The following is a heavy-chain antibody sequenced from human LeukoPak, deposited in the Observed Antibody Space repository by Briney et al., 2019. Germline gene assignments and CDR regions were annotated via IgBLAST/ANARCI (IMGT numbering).Heavy chain of an antibody. J-gene: IGHJ5*02. CDR2: ISWNSGSI. CDR3: AKGLAAATP. Sequence: GGSLRLSCAASGFTFDDYAMHWVRQAPGKGLEWVSGISWNSGSIGYADSVKGRFTISRDNAKNSLYLQMNSLRAEDTALYYCAKGLAAATPWGQGTLVTVSS. V-gene: IGHV3-9*01. D-gene: IGHD6-13*01. CDR1: GFTFDDYA.